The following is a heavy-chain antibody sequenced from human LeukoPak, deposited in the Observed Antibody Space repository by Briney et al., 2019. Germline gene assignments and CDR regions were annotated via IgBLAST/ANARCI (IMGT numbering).Heavy chain of an antibody. V-gene: IGHV4-34*01. Sequence: SETLSLTCAVYGGSLSGYYWSWIRQPPGKGLEWMGEINHSGRTNSNPSLKSRVTISLDTSKNQFSLKLRSVTAADTAVYYCARVEYSSAGPTRKSYYFDYWGQGTLVTVSS. J-gene: IGHJ4*02. D-gene: IGHD6-19*01. CDR2: INHSGRT. CDR1: GGSLSGYY. CDR3: ARVEYSSAGPTRKSYYFDY.